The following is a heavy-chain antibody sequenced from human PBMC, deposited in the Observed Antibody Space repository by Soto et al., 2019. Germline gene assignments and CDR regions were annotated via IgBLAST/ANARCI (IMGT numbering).Heavy chain of an antibody. D-gene: IGHD4-17*01. CDR1: GFTFSSYG. J-gene: IGHJ6*02. CDR2: ISYDGSNK. Sequence: QVQLVASGGGVVQPGRSLRLSCAASGFTFSSYGMHWVRQAPGKGLEWVAVISYDGSNKYYADSVKGRFTISRDNSKNTLYLQMNSLRAEDTAVYYCAKDLDYGDLYYYYGMDVWGQGTTVTVSS. V-gene: IGHV3-30*18. CDR3: AKDLDYGDLYYYYGMDV.